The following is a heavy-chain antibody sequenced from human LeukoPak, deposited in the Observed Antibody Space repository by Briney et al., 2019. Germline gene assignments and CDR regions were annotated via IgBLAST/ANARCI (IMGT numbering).Heavy chain of an antibody. Sequence: GGSLRLSCAASGFTFSSYNMNWVRQAPGKGLEWVSYISSSSTIYYADSVKGRFTISRDNAKNSLYLQMNSLRAEDTAVYYCARDRGQGSGWTNWFDPWGQGTLVTVSS. CDR1: GFTFSSYN. CDR2: ISSSSTI. V-gene: IGHV3-48*04. D-gene: IGHD6-19*01. J-gene: IGHJ5*02. CDR3: ARDRGQGSGWTNWFDP.